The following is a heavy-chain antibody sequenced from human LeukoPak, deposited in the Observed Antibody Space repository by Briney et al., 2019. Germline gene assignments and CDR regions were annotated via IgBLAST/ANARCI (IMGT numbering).Heavy chain of an antibody. Sequence: GGSLTLSCAASGFTFSSYGMHWVRQAPGKGLEWVAFIRYDGSDKYYADSVKGRFTISRDNSKNTLYLQMNSLRAEDTAVYYCARTYSSSSYSPFDYWGQGTLVTVSS. CDR3: ARTYSSSSYSPFDY. V-gene: IGHV3-30*02. CDR1: GFTFSSYG. J-gene: IGHJ4*02. CDR2: IRYDGSDK. D-gene: IGHD2-2*01.